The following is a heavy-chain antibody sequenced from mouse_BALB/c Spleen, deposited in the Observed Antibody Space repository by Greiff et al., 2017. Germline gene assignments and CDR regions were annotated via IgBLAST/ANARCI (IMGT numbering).Heavy chain of an antibody. CDR2: ILPGSGST. CDR1: GYTFSSYW. V-gene: IGHV1-9*01. Sequence: VQVVESGAELMKPGASVKISCKATGYTFSSYWIEWVKQRPGHGLEWIGEILPGSGSTNYNEKFKGKATFTADTSSNTAYMQLSSLTSEDSAVYYCARRGGYDGGFAYWGQGTLVTVSA. CDR3: ARRGGYDGGFAY. J-gene: IGHJ3*01. D-gene: IGHD2-12*01.